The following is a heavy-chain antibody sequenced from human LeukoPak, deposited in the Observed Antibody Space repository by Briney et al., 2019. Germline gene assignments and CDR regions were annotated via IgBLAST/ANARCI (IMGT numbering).Heavy chain of an antibody. Sequence: GGSLRLSCAASGFTFSNHVMTWVRQAPGKGLEWVSGIVGNGGDTFYADSVRGRFTISRDNSRNTVDLQMNRLRAEDTATYFCVRERLERRFAMDVWGKGTTVTVSS. V-gene: IGHV3-23*01. D-gene: IGHD1-1*01. CDR1: GFTFSNHV. CDR2: IVGNGGDT. J-gene: IGHJ6*04. CDR3: VRERLERRFAMDV.